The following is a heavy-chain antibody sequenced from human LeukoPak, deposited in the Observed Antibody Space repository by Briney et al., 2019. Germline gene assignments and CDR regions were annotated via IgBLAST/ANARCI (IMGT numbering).Heavy chain of an antibody. D-gene: IGHD1-26*01. CDR2: VNSDGSST. Sequence: PGGSLRLSCAASGFTFTSYWMHWVRQAPGKGLVWVSRVNSDGSSTTYADSVKGRFTISRDNAKNTLYLQMNSLRAEDTAVYYCAMGRYDGMDVWGQGTTVTVSS. V-gene: IGHV3-74*01. CDR1: GFTFTSYW. J-gene: IGHJ6*01. CDR3: AMGRYDGMDV.